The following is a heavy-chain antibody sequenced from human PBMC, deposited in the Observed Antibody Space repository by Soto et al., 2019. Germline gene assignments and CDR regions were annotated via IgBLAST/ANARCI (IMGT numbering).Heavy chain of an antibody. V-gene: IGHV1-18*01. CDR2: ISAYNGNT. D-gene: IGHD4-17*01. CDR1: GYTFTSYG. Sequence: APVKVSCKASGYTFTSYGSSWVRQAPGQGLEWMGWISAYNGNTNYAQKLQGRLTMTTDTSTSTAYMELRSLRSDDKAVYLCTGVLSTVTTKNWFDPWGQGTLVPSPQ. J-gene: IGHJ5*02. CDR3: TGVLSTVTTKNWFDP.